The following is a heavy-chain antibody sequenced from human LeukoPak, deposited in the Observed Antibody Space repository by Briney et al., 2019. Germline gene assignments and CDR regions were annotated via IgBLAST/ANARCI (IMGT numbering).Heavy chain of an antibody. Sequence: GGSLRLSCAASGFTFSNYEMNWVRQAPGKGLEWVSYVSSSGSTIYYADSVKGRFTISRDNAKNSLYLQMNSLRAEDTGVYYCAREPSPLNNFRSGPSRLGAFDIWGQGTMVTVSS. D-gene: IGHD3-3*01. V-gene: IGHV3-48*03. CDR3: AREPSPLNNFRSGPSRLGAFDI. CDR1: GFTFSNYE. CDR2: VSSSGSTI. J-gene: IGHJ3*02.